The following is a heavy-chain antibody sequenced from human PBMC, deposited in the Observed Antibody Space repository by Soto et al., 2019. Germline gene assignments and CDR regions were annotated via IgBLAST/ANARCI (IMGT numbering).Heavy chain of an antibody. CDR3: ASGVATGTRFDC. V-gene: IGHV4-30-4*01. J-gene: IGHJ4*02. D-gene: IGHD5-12*01. CDR1: GGSISSGDYY. Sequence: SETLSLTCTVSGGSISSGDYYWSWIRQPPEKGLEWVGNIYGSGSTYFNPSLKSRVSLSVDTSKNQFSLKLSSVTAADTAVYYFASGVATGTRFDCWGKATLVTVAS. CDR2: IYGSGST.